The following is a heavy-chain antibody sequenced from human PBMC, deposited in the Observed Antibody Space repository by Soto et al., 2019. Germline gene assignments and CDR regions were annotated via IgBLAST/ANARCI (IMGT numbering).Heavy chain of an antibody. CDR1: GYTFTSYG. J-gene: IGHJ5*02. V-gene: IGHV1-18*01. CDR3: ARVGYSYGFPPLGRFDP. D-gene: IGHD5-18*01. CDR2: ISAYNGNT. Sequence: VKVSCKASGYTFTSYGISWVRQAPGQGLEWMGWISAYNGNTNYAQKLQGRVTMTTDTSTSTAYMELRSLRSDDTAVYYCARVGYSYGFPPLGRFDPWGQGTLVTVSS.